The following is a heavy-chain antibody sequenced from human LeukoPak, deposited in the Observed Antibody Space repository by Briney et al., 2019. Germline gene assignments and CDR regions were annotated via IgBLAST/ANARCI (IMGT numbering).Heavy chain of an antibody. D-gene: IGHD1-26*01. J-gene: IGHJ6*03. V-gene: IGHV4-59*01. CDR3: ARVGAQPLYYYYYMDV. CDR2: IYYSGST. Sequence: SETLSLTCTVSGGSISSYYWSWIRQPPGKGLEWIGYIYYSGSTNYNPSLKSRVTISVDTSMNQFSLKLSSVTAADTAVYYCARVGAQPLYYYYYMDVWGKGTTVTVSS. CDR1: GGSISSYY.